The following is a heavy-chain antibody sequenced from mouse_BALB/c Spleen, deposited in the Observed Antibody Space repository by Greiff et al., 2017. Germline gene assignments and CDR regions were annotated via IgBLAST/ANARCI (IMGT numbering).Heavy chain of an antibody. V-gene: IGHV5-17*02. CDR3: ARGVGYALDY. CDR1: GFTFSSVG. CDR2: ISSGSSTI. D-gene: IGHD2-2*01. Sequence: EVQLVESGGGLVQPGGSRKLSCAASGFTFSSVGMHWVRQAPEKGLEWVAYISSGSSTIYYADTVKGRFTISRDNPKNTLFLHMTSLRAEDTAMYYCARGVGYALDYWGQGTSVTVSS. J-gene: IGHJ4*01.